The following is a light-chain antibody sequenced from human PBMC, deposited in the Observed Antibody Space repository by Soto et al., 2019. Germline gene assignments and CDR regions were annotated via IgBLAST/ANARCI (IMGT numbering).Light chain of an antibody. CDR3: AAWDDSLNGFYV. CDR1: SSNIGSNT. CDR2: SNN. J-gene: IGLJ1*01. Sequence: QSVLTQPPSASGTPGQRVTISCSGSSSNIGSNTVNWYHQLPGTAPKLLIYSNNQRPSWVPDRFSGSKSGTSASLAISGLQSEDEADYYCAAWDDSLNGFYVFGTGTKLTVL. V-gene: IGLV1-44*01.